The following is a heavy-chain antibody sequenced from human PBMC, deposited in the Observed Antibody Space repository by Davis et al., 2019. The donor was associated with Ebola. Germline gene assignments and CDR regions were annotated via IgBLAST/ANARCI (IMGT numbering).Heavy chain of an antibody. V-gene: IGHV3-9*01. J-gene: IGHJ6*02. CDR3: ANGVSGSLGMDV. D-gene: IGHD1-26*01. CDR1: GFTFDDYA. CDR2: ISWNSGSI. Sequence: PGGSLGLSCAASGFTFDDYAMHWVRHAPGKGLEWVSGISWNSGSIGYADSVKGRFTISRDNAKNSLYLQMNSLRAEDTALYYCANGVSGSLGMDVWGQGTTVTVSS.